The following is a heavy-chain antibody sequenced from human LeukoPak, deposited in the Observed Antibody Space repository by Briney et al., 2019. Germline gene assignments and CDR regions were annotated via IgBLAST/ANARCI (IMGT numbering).Heavy chain of an antibody. Sequence: SDTLSLTCTVSGVSISSYYWNWLRQPAGEGLEWIGCIYGSGNTNHNPSLKTRVTISVYKSRSQFSLKLPSVTAADTAVYYCARDSYGSGSYYPYYFYYWGQGTLVTVSS. CDR1: GVSISSYY. CDR2: IYGSGNT. J-gene: IGHJ4*02. D-gene: IGHD3-10*01. V-gene: IGHV4-4*07. CDR3: ARDSYGSGSYYPYYFYY.